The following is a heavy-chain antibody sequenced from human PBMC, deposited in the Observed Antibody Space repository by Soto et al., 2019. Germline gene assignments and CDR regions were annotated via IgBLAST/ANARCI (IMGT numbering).Heavy chain of an antibody. CDR1: GFTFSRYW. V-gene: IGHV3-74*01. CDR2: ISTEGSTT. Sequence: EVQLVESGGGLVQPGGSLRLSCAASGFTFSRYWMHWVRQAPGEGLVWVSGISTEGSTTRYVDSVKGRFTISRDNVKNTLYLQMSCLRAEDTAVYYCAKDDFFVVGISRCFDIWGQGTVVTVSS. D-gene: IGHD3-3*01. J-gene: IGHJ3*02. CDR3: AKDDFFVVGISRCFDI.